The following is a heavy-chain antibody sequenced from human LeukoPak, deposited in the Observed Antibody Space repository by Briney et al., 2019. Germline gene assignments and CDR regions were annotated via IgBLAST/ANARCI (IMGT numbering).Heavy chain of an antibody. CDR1: GGSISSYY. CDR3: ARDPYEWAFDI. Sequence: SETPSLTCTVSGGSISSYYWSWIRQPPGKGLEWIGYIYYSGSTNYNPSLKSRVTISVDTSKNQFSLKLSSVTAADTAVYYCARDPYEWAFDIWGQGTMVTVSS. D-gene: IGHD3-3*01. J-gene: IGHJ3*02. V-gene: IGHV4-59*12. CDR2: IYYSGST.